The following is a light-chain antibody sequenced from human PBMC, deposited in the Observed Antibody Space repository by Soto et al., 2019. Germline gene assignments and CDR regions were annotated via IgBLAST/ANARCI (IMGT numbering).Light chain of an antibody. CDR3: QQSYTTPRIT. CDR2: FAS. V-gene: IGKV1-39*01. Sequence: DIQMTQSPSSLSASVGDRVTITCRASQDIGSHLAWYQQKPEKAPKSLIYFASTLQSGVPSRFTGSGSGTEFTLTIDSLQPEDFATYYCQQSYTTPRITFGQGTRLEI. J-gene: IGKJ5*01. CDR1: QDIGSH.